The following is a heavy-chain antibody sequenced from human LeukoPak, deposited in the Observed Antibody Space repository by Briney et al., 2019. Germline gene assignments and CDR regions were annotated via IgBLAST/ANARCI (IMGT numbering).Heavy chain of an antibody. J-gene: IGHJ4*02. CDR3: ARDSPQCSGGYCYFVY. CDR2: INSDGSST. Sequence: GGSLRLSCAASGFTVSSNYMSWVRQAPGKGLAWVSRINSDGSSTSYADSVKGRFTISRDNVKNTLYLQMNSLRVEDTAVYYCARDSPQCSGGYCYFVYWGQGTLVTVSS. V-gene: IGHV3-74*01. CDR1: GFTVSSNY. D-gene: IGHD2-15*01.